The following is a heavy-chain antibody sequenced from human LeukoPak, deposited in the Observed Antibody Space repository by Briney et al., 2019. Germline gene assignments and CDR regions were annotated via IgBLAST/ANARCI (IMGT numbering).Heavy chain of an antibody. CDR2: IYYSGST. CDR3: ARVGGMLTINNEAFDI. J-gene: IGHJ3*02. Sequence: SETLSLTCTVSGGSMKSYYWDWIRQPPGKGLEWIGYIYYSGSTNYNPSLKSRVTISVDTSKNQFSLKLTSVTAADTAIYYCARVGGMLTINNEAFDIWGQGTVVTVS. V-gene: IGHV4-59*01. D-gene: IGHD3-16*01. CDR1: GGSMKSYY.